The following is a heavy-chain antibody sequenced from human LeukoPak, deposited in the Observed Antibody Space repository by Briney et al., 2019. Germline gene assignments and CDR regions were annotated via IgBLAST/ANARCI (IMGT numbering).Heavy chain of an antibody. CDR2: MRNDGSQI. CDR1: GFTFSNYD. CDR3: AREGRITMIRSLDY. J-gene: IGHJ4*02. D-gene: IGHD3-22*01. V-gene: IGHV3-30*02. Sequence: GGSLRLSCVASGFTFSNYDMHWVRQAPGKGLEWVASMRNDGSQIYHADSVKGRFTISRDNSKNTLYLQMNSLRAEDTVVYYCAREGRITMIRSLDYWGQGTLVTVSS.